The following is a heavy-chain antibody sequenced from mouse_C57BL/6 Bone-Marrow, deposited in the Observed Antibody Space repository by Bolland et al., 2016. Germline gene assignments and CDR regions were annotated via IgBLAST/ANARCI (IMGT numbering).Heavy chain of an antibody. V-gene: IGHV5-17*01. CDR3: ARRTFAY. J-gene: IGHJ3*01. CDR2: ISSGSSTI. Sequence: YISSGSSTIYYADTVKGRFTISRDNAKNTLFLQMTSLRSEDTAMYYCARRTFAYWGQGTLV.